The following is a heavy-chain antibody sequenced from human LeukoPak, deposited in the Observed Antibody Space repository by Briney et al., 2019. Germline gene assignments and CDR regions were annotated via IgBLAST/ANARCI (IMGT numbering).Heavy chain of an antibody. CDR2: IYPGDSDT. CDR1: GYSFTSYW. J-gene: IGHJ3*02. Sequence: GESLKISCKGSGYSFTSYWIGWVRQMPGKGLEWMGIIYPGDSDTRYSPSFQGQVTISADKSISTAYLPWSSLKASDTAMYYCARGLKGAARPHDAFDIWGQGTMVTVSS. CDR3: ARGLKGAARPHDAFDI. D-gene: IGHD6-6*01. V-gene: IGHV5-51*01.